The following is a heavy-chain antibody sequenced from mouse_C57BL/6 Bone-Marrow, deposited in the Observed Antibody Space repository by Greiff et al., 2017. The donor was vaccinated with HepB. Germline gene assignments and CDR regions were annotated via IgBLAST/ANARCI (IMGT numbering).Heavy chain of an antibody. CDR1: GFTIKGYY. CDR2: IDPEDGDT. D-gene: IGHD1-1*01. CDR3: TSILRDWYFDV. Sequence: VQLKESGAELVRPGASVKLSCTASGFTIKGYYMHWVKQRPEQGLEWIGRIDPEDGDTEYAPKFQGKATMTSDTSSNTAYLQLSSLTSEDTAVYYWTSILRDWYFDVWGTGTTVTVSS. J-gene: IGHJ1*03. V-gene: IGHV14-1*01.